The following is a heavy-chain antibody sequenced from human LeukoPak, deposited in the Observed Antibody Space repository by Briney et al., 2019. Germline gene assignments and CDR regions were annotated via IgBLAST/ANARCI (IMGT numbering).Heavy chain of an antibody. CDR3: ARDLLVYDFWSGHSPHIWFDP. CDR2: INPNSGDT. CDR1: GYTFTGYY. Sequence: ASVKVSCKAPGYTFTGYYMHWVRQAPGQGLEWMGWINPNSGDTNYAQKFQGRVTMPRDTSISTAYMELSRLRSDDTAVYYCARDLLVYDFWSGHSPHIWFDPWGQGPLVTVSS. J-gene: IGHJ5*02. V-gene: IGHV1-2*02. D-gene: IGHD3-3*01.